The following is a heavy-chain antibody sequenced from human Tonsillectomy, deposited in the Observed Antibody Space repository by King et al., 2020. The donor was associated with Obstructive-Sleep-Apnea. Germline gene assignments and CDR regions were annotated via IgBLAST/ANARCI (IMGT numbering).Heavy chain of an antibody. CDR2: IYYSGST. CDR3: ARVGLVLAAARPWVNWFDP. J-gene: IGHJ5*02. V-gene: IGHV4-59*01. Sequence: VQLQESGPGLVKPSETLSLTCTVSGGSISSYYWSWIRQPPGKGLEWIGYIYYSGSTNYNPSLKSRVTISVDTSKNQFSLKLSSVTAADTAVYYCARVGLVLAAARPWVNWFDPWGQGTLVTVSS. D-gene: IGHD6-13*01. CDR1: GGSISSYY.